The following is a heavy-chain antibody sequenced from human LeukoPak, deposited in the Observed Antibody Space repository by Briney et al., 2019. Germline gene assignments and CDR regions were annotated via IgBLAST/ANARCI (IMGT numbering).Heavy chain of an antibody. V-gene: IGHV3-15*01. J-gene: IGHJ4*02. Sequence: PGGSLRLSCAASGFTFSNAWMSWIRQAPGKGLEWVGRIKSKTDGGTTDYAAPMKGRFTISRDDSKNTLYLQMNSLKTEDTAVYYCTRVNNWNDGDYWGQGTLVTVSS. D-gene: IGHD1-20*01. CDR1: GFTFSNAW. CDR2: IKSKTDGGTT. CDR3: TRVNNWNDGDY.